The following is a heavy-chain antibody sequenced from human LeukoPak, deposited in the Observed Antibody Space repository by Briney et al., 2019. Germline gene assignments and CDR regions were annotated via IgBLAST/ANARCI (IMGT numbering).Heavy chain of an antibody. D-gene: IGHD3-22*01. Sequence: GGSLRLSCAASGFTFSRYWMSWARQAPGKGLEWVANIKKDGSEKYYVDSVKGRFTTSRDNAKNTLYLQMNSLRAEDTAVYYCARDPGSSGYLGANWFDPWGQGTLVTVSS. CDR1: GFTFSRYW. CDR2: IKKDGSEK. CDR3: ARDPGSSGYLGANWFDP. J-gene: IGHJ5*02. V-gene: IGHV3-7*01.